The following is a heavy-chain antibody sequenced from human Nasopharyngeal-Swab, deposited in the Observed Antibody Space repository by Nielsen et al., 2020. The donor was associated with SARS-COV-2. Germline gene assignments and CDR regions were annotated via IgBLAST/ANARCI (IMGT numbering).Heavy chain of an antibody. D-gene: IGHD2-21*01. CDR3: AKAPRVNDPVDY. V-gene: IGHV3-33*06. Sequence: GESLKISCAASGFTFSSYGMHWVRQAPGKGLEWVAVIWYDGSNKYYADSVKGRFTISRDNSKNTLYLQMNSLRAEDTAAYYCAKAPRVNDPVDYWGQGTLVTVSS. J-gene: IGHJ4*02. CDR2: IWYDGSNK. CDR1: GFTFSSYG.